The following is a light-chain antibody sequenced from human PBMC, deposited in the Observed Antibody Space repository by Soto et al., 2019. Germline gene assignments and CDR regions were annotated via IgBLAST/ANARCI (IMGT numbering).Light chain of an antibody. V-gene: IGKV1-39*01. CDR2: AAS. CDR3: QQSITFPYT. CDR1: QDVANF. J-gene: IGKJ2*01. Sequence: DIQMTQSPSSLSASVGDRVTITCRASQDVANFLNWYQQKPGRAPKILIYAASNLQRGVPSRFSGSGSGTEFTLTISSLEREDFASYYCQQSITFPYTFVQGTKLEI.